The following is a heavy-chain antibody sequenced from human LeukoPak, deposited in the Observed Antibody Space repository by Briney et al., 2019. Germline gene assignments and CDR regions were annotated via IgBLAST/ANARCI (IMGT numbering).Heavy chain of an antibody. Sequence: ASVKVSCKASGGTFSSYAISWVRQAPGQGLEWMGRIIPILGIANYAQKFQGRVTITADKSTSTAYMELSSLRSEDTAVYYCARAADQNWFNPWGQGTLATVSS. J-gene: IGHJ5*02. CDR1: GGTFSSYA. V-gene: IGHV1-69*04. CDR3: ARAADQNWFNP. CDR2: IIPILGIA.